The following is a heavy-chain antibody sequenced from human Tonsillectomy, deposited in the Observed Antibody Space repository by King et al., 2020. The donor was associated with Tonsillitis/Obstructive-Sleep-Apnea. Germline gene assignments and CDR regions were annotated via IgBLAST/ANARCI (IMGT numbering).Heavy chain of an antibody. CDR2: IYYSGST. J-gene: IGHJ4*02. V-gene: IGHV4-59*08. Sequence: LQLQESGPGLVKPSETLSLTCTVSDDSITGYYWSWIRQPPGKGLEWIGYIYYSGSTNYNPSLKSRVTISLEKSKNQFSLKLSSVTAADTAVYYWARQKAALYDYLGGSYRSNYFDYWGQGTLVTVSS. D-gene: IGHD3-16*02. CDR1: DDSITGYY. CDR3: ARQKAALYDYLGGSYRSNYFDY.